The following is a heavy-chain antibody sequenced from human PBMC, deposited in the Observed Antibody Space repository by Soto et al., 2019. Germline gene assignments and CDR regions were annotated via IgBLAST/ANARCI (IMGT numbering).Heavy chain of an antibody. CDR1: GYSFTSYD. CDR2: VNPNSGDT. J-gene: IGHJ3*01. V-gene: IGHV1-8*01. D-gene: IGHD2-21*02. CDR3: ASGSFLAPVTGAEIFDF. Sequence: QVQLVQSGAEVKKPGASVKVSCKASGYSFTSYDMNWVRQAPGQGREWMGWVNPNSGDTDYAQKFQDRVTMTTDTSIRTAYMELSSLRSADTAVYYCASGSFLAPVTGAEIFDFWGQGTMVTVSS.